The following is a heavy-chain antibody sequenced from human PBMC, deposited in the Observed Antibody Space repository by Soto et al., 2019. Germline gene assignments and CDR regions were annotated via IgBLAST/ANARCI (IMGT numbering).Heavy chain of an antibody. J-gene: IGHJ5*02. CDR2: IIPILGIA. Sequence: SVKVSCKASGGTFSSYTISWGRQAPGQGLEWMGRIIPILGIAKYAQKVQGRVTITAEKTTSTAYMELSSLRSEDTAVYYCARNDILTGPNWFXPWGQGTLVTVSS. V-gene: IGHV1-69*02. CDR3: ARNDILTGPNWFXP. D-gene: IGHD3-9*01. CDR1: GGTFSSYT.